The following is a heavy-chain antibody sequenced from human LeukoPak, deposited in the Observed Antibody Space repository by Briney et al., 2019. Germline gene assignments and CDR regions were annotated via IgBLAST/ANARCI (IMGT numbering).Heavy chain of an antibody. CDR2: ISRAGNSI. J-gene: IGHJ4*02. D-gene: IGHD6-13*01. V-gene: IGHV3-48*03. CDR1: GFTLTSYE. Sequence: GGSLRLSCAASGFTLTSYEMNWVRLAPGKGLEWISYISRAGNSIYYADSVKGRFTVSRDSAKNSLYLQMNSLRAEDTAVYYCARGPYSSNWYVDYWGQGTLVTVAS. CDR3: ARGPYSSNWYVDY.